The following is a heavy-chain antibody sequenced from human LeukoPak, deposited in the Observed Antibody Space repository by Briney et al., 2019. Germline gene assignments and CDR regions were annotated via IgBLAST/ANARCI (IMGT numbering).Heavy chain of an antibody. CDR1: GGSISNNY. CDR3: ARGESWLDP. CDR2: IYYGGST. J-gene: IGHJ5*02. Sequence: SETLSLTCIVSGGSISNNYWSWLRQPPGKGLEWIGYIYYGGSTNYNPSLMSRVTISVDTSKNQFSLKLSSVTAADTAVYYCARGESWLDPWGQGTLVTVSS. V-gene: IGHV4-59*12.